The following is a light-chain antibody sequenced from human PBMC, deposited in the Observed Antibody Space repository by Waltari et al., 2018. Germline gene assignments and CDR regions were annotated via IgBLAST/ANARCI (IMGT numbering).Light chain of an antibody. CDR3: QSYDSSLSGSV. CDR2: GNN. J-gene: IGLJ2*01. CDR1: SSSIVAGYD. V-gene: IGLV1-40*01. Sequence: QSVLTQPPSVSGAPGQRVTISCTGSSSSIVAGYDVNWYQQLPGTAPKLLIYGNNNRPSGVPDRFSGSKSGTSASLAITGLQAEDEADYYCQSYDSSLSGSVFGGGTILTVL.